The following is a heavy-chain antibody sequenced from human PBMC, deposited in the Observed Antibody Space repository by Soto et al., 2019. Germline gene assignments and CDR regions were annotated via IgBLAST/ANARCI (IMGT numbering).Heavy chain of an antibody. V-gene: IGHV3-33*01. CDR1: GFTFSSYG. CDR3: ARDRYGDYVPYYYYGMDV. CDR2: IWYDGSNK. J-gene: IGHJ6*02. D-gene: IGHD4-17*01. Sequence: QVQLVESGGGVVRPGRSLRLSCAASGFTFSSYGMHWVRQAPGKGLEWVAVIWYDGSNKYYADSVKGRFTISRDNSKNTLYLQMNSLRAEDTAVYYCARDRYGDYVPYYYYGMDVWGQGTTVTVSS.